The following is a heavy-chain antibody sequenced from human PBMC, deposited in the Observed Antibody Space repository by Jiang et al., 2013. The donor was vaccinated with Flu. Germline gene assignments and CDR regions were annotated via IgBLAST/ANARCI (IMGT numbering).Heavy chain of an antibody. V-gene: IGHV1-69*01. D-gene: IGHD3-22*01. CDR2: IIPIFGTA. CDR3: ARDGFSGYYDSREEAFDI. Sequence: EWMGGIIPIFGTANYAQKFQGRVTITADESTSTAYMELSSLRSEDTAVYYCARDGFSGYYDSREEAFDIWGQGTMVTVSS. J-gene: IGHJ3*02.